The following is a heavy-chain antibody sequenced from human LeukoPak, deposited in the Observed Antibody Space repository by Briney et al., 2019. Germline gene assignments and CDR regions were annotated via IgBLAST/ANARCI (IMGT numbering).Heavy chain of an antibody. CDR2: ISGSGGST. Sequence: RPGGSLRLSCAASGFTFSSSAMSWVRQAPGKGLEWVSTISGSGGSTYYADSVKGRFTISRDNSKNTLYLQMNSLRTGDTAVYYCARVSPDYGGYFDYWGQGTLVTVSS. CDR1: GFTFSSSA. V-gene: IGHV3-23*01. J-gene: IGHJ4*02. CDR3: ARVSPDYGGYFDY. D-gene: IGHD4-23*01.